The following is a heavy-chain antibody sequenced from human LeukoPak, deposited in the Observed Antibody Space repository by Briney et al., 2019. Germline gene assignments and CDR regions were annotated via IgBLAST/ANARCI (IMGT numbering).Heavy chain of an antibody. CDR1: GGTLSSYA. Sequence: GASVKVSCKASGGTLSSYAISWVRQAPGQGLEWMGGIIPIFGTANYAQKFQGRVTITADESTSTAYMELSSLRSEDTAVYYCARGKDGYLYYFDYWGQGTLVTVSS. J-gene: IGHJ4*02. D-gene: IGHD5-24*01. V-gene: IGHV1-69*13. CDR3: ARGKDGYLYYFDY. CDR2: IIPIFGTA.